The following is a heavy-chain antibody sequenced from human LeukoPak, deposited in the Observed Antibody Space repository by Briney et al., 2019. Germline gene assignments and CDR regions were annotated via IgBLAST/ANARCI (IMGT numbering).Heavy chain of an antibody. CDR1: GFTFSNYA. Sequence: PGGSLRLSCAASGFTFSNYAMSWVRQAPGKGLEWVSIISTSGSGGATYYADSVKGRFTISRDSPKNTLYLQMNSIRAEDTAVYYFARAPGSLVSVAARPYYLDFWGQGTLVTVSS. CDR2: ISTSGSGGAT. D-gene: IGHD6-6*01. CDR3: ARAPGSLVSVAARPYYLDF. J-gene: IGHJ4*02. V-gene: IGHV3-23*01.